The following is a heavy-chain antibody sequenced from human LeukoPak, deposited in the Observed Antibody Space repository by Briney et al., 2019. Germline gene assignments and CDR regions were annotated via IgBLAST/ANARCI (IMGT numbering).Heavy chain of an antibody. CDR1: GFTVSSNY. J-gene: IGHJ4*02. CDR3: AREPWSEGPFDY. Sequence: GGSLRLSCAASGFTVSSNYMSWVRQAPGKGLEWVSVIHSGGSTYYANSVKGRFTISRDNSKNTLYLQMNSLRAEDTAVYYCAREPWSEGPFDYWGQGTLVTVSS. V-gene: IGHV3-53*01. CDR2: IHSGGST. D-gene: IGHD2-8*02.